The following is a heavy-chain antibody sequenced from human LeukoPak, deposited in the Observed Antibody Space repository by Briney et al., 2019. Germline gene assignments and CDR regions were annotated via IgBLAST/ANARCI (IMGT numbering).Heavy chain of an antibody. Sequence: ASVKVSCKASGYTFTSYDINWVRQATGQGLEWMGCMNPNSGNTGYAQKFQGRVTMTRNTSISTAYMELSSLRSEDTAVYYCARGRKRGDFWRGGYYYYYMDVWGKGTTVTVSS. J-gene: IGHJ6*03. D-gene: IGHD3-3*01. CDR3: ARGRKRGDFWRGGYYYYYMDV. V-gene: IGHV1-8*01. CDR2: MNPNSGNT. CDR1: GYTFTSYD.